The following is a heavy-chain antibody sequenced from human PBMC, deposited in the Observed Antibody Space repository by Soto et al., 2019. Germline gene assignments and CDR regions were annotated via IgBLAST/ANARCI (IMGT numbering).Heavy chain of an antibody. J-gene: IGHJ6*02. CDR1: GYNFANYG. V-gene: IGHV1-18*01. CDR3: ARDAAYNDFWGGVMELYSYNMDV. CDR2: ISAHNGDT. D-gene: IGHD3-3*01. Sequence: QVQLVQSEAEVKKPGASLKVSCRASGYNFANYGISWVRQAPGQGLEWMGWISAHNGDTKDAQKGQARVTMTADTSTSTAYIELWSLRSDDTAVYYCARDAAYNDFWGGVMELYSYNMDVWGQGTTVTV.